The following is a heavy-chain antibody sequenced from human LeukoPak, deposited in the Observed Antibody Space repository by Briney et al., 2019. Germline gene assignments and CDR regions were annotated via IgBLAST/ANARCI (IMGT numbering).Heavy chain of an antibody. Sequence: SETLSLTCTVSGGSISNYYWSWLRQPPGKGLEWIGRIYYSGATKYNPSLKSRITISVDTSKNQFSLMLSSVTAADTAVYYCARFGITVVRGGKYYFDYWGQGTLVTVSS. D-gene: IGHD3-10*01. CDR2: IYYSGAT. CDR3: ARFGITVVRGGKYYFDY. J-gene: IGHJ4*02. V-gene: IGHV4-59*08. CDR1: GGSISNYY.